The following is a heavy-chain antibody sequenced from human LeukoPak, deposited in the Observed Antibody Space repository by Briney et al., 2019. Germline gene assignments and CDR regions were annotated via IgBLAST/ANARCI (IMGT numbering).Heavy chain of an antibody. Sequence: PGRSLRLSCAASGFSFRSYGMVWVRQAPGKGLEWVAVISYDGSNKYYADSVKGRFTISRDNAKNSLYLQMNSLRAEDTAVYYCASRAPHYDPAGGSDYWGQGTLVTVSS. J-gene: IGHJ4*02. CDR2: ISYDGSNK. V-gene: IGHV3-30*12. D-gene: IGHD3-3*01. CDR1: GFSFRSYG. CDR3: ASRAPHYDPAGGSDY.